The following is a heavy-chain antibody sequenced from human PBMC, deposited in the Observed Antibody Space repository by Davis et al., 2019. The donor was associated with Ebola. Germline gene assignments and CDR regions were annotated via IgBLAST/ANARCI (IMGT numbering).Heavy chain of an antibody. CDR2: ISGYNGNT. D-gene: IGHD2-8*01. CDR3: AKGLRYCNNGVCHIWPVGY. J-gene: IGHJ4*02. Sequence: ASVKVSCKASGYTFSNYGISWVRQAPGQGLEWMGWISGYNGNTNYAQNLQGRVTMTRDTSTSTVYMELSSLRSEDTAVYYCAKGLRYCNNGVCHIWPVGYWGQGTLVTVSS. V-gene: IGHV1-18*04. CDR1: GYTFSNYG.